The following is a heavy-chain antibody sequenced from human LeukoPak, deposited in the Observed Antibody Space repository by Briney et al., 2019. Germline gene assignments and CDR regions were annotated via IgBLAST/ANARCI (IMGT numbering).Heavy chain of an antibody. CDR2: ISYDGSNK. J-gene: IGHJ4*02. Sequence: SGGSLRLSCAASGFTFSSYAMHWVRQAPGKGVEWVAVISYDGSNKYYADSVKGRFTISRDNSKNTLYLQMNSLRAEDTAVYYCASGPRVDYWGQGTLVTVSS. CDR3: ASGPRVDY. CDR1: GFTFSSYA. V-gene: IGHV3-30-3*01.